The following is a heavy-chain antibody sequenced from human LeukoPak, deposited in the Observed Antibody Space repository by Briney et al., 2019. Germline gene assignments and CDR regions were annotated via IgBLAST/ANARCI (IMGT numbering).Heavy chain of an antibody. CDR3: ARTSNYWFDP. J-gene: IGHJ5*02. CDR1: GGSFSGYY. D-gene: IGHD4/OR15-4a*01. Sequence: SETLSLTCAVYGGSFSGYYWSWICQPPGKGLEWIGEINHSGSTNYNPSLKSRVTISVDTSKNQFSLKLSSVTAADTAVYYCARTSNYWFDPWGQGTLVTVSS. CDR2: INHSGST. V-gene: IGHV4-34*01.